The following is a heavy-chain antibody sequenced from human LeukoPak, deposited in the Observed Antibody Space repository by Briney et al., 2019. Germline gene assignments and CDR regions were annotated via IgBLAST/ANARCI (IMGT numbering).Heavy chain of an antibody. V-gene: IGHV3-48*01. CDR3: ARKFGY. J-gene: IGHJ4*02. CDR2: IHSSGNTI. CDR1: GFTISSYW. Sequence: QPGGSLRLSCAASGFTISSYWMSWVRQAPGKGLEWVSYIHSSGNTIYYADSVKGRFTISRDNANNSLYLQMNSLRAEDTAVYYCARKFGYWGQGTLVTVSS.